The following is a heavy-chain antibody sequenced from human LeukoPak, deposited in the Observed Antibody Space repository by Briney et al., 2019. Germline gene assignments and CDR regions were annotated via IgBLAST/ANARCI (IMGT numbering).Heavy chain of an antibody. J-gene: IGHJ4*02. Sequence: PSETLSLTRTVSGGSISSSSYYWGWIRQPPGKGLEWIGSIYYSGSTYYNPSLKSRVTISVDTSKNQFSLKLSSVTAADTAVYYCASSDSSGYFDYWGQGTLVTVSS. V-gene: IGHV4-39*01. CDR3: ASSDSSGYFDY. D-gene: IGHD3-22*01. CDR1: GGSISSSSYY. CDR2: IYYSGST.